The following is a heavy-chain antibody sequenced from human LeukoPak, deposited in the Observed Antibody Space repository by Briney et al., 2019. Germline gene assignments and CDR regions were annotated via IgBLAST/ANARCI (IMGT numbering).Heavy chain of an antibody. Sequence: GGSLRLSCVASGFTFGTYAMNWVRQAPGKGLEWVSGISGSDGGTYYGDSVKGRFTISRENSKNTVYLQMDNLRADDTAVYYCAKGGGSGSYYIFDFWGQGTLVTVSS. CDR1: GFTFGTYA. CDR3: AKGGGSGSYYIFDF. D-gene: IGHD3-10*01. CDR2: ISGSDGGT. V-gene: IGHV3-23*01. J-gene: IGHJ4*02.